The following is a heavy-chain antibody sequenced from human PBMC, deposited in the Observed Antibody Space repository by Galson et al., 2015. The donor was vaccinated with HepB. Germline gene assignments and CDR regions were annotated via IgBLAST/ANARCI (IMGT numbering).Heavy chain of an antibody. J-gene: IGHJ4*02. CDR2: ISSRGRTI. D-gene: IGHD3-22*01. V-gene: IGHV3-11*01. Sequence: SLRLSCAASGFTFSDYYLSWIRKAPGKGLDWVSYISSRGRTIYYADSVKGRFTISRDNAKNSLYLQMNSLRAEDTAVYYCARVLGSSGCYYGFDYWGQGTLVTVSS. CDR1: GFTFSDYY. CDR3: ARVLGSSGCYYGFDY.